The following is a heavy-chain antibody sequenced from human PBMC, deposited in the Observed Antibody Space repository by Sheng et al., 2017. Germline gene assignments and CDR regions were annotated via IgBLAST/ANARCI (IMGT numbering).Heavy chain of an antibody. CDR1: GFTVSSNY. D-gene: IGHD3-22*01. Sequence: EVQLVESGGGLIQPGGSLRLSCAASGFTVSSNYMSWVRQAPGKGLEWVSVIYSGGSTYYADSVKGRFTISRDNSKNTLYLQMNSLRAEDTAVYYCAREGWYYDSSGYSYYFDYWGQGTLVTVSS. CDR3: AREGWYYDSSGYSYYFDY. V-gene: IGHV3-53*01. CDR2: IYSGGST. J-gene: IGHJ4*02.